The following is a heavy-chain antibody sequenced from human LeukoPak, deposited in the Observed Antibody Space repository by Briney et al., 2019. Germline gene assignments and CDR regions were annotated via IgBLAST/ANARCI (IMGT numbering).Heavy chain of an antibody. J-gene: IGHJ4*02. CDR3: ARDIYDFWSGPFDY. CDR2: INPNSGGT. D-gene: IGHD3-3*01. Sequence: ASVKVSCKASGYTFTGYYMRWVRQAPGQGLEWMGWINPNSGGTNYAQKFQGRVTMTRDTSISTAYMELSRLRSDDTAVYYCARDIYDFWSGPFDYWGQGTLVTVSS. CDR1: GYTFTGYY. V-gene: IGHV1-2*02.